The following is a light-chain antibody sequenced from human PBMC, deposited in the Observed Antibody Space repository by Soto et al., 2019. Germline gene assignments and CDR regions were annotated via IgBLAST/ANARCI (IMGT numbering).Light chain of an antibody. V-gene: IGKV1-5*01. CDR2: DAS. J-gene: IGKJ1*01. CDR1: QSISSW. CDR3: QQYNSYSPWT. Sequence: DIPMTQSPSTLSASVGDRVTITCRASQSISSWLAWYQQKPGKAPKLLIYDASSLESGVPSRFSGSGSGTEFTLIISSLQPDDFATYYCQQYNSYSPWTFGQGTKVEIK.